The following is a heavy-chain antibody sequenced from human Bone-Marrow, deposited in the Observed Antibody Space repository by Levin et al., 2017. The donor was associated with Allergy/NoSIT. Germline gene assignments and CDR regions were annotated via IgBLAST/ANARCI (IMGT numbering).Heavy chain of an antibody. CDR2: IWYDGGIK. V-gene: IGHV3-33*01. J-gene: IGHJ4*02. CDR1: GFTFSNYA. Sequence: GESLKISCAASGFTFSNYAMHWVRQAPGKGLEWVAVIWYDGGIKNYADSVKGRFTISRDNSRNTLSLQMNTLRAEDTAVYYCARDRLPRPSRGLDSWGLGMLVTVSS. CDR3: ARDRLPRPSRGLDS. D-gene: IGHD3-10*01.